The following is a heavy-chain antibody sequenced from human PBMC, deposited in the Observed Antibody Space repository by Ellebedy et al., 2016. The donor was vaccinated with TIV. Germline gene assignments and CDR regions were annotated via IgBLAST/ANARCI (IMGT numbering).Heavy chain of an antibody. D-gene: IGHD3-16*02. CDR2: MQHSGST. V-gene: IGHV4-59*08. CDR3: ARHLRFGEVSYYYYATDV. Sequence: MPGGSLRLSCTVSGDSIRSYYWSWIRQPPGKGPEWIGCMQHSGSTYYKSSLKGRIAISIDTSTKQLSLKLSAVTAADTAVYYCARHLRFGEVSYYYYATDVWGQGTTVIVSS. J-gene: IGHJ6*02. CDR1: GDSIRSYY.